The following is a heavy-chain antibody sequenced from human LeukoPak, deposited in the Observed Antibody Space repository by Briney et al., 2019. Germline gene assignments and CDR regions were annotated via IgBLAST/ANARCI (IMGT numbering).Heavy chain of an antibody. CDR1: GDSISSRSYY. CDR3: ARDSSGWYHWFDP. V-gene: IGHV4-39*07. CDR2: IYYSGST. D-gene: IGHD6-19*01. Sequence: SETLSLTCTVSGDSISSRSYYWGWIRQPPGKGLEWIGSIYYSGSTYYNPSLKSRVTISVDTSKNQFSLKLSSVTAADTAVYYCARDSSGWYHWFDPWGQGTLVTVSS. J-gene: IGHJ5*02.